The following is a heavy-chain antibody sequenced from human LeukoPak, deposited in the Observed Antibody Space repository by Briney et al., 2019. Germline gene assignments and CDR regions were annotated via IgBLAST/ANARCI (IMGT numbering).Heavy chain of an antibody. CDR2: ISAYNGNT. D-gene: IGHD3-22*01. CDR1: GNTFSNYG. J-gene: IGHJ4*02. CDR3: ARASVSGYYYN. V-gene: IGHV1-18*01. Sequence: ASVKVSCKASGNTFSNYGLNWVRQAPGQGLEWMGWISAYNGNTNYAQKLQGRVTMTTDTSTSTAYMELRSLRSDDTAVYYCARASVSGYYYNWGQGTLVTVSS.